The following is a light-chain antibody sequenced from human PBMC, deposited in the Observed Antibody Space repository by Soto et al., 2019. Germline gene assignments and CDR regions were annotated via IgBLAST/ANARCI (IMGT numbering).Light chain of an antibody. V-gene: IGLV2-14*02. J-gene: IGLJ3*02. CDR3: SSYTRTTTFVV. CDR2: EGS. CDR1: SSDVGSRNL. Sequence: QSALTQPASVSGSPGQSITISCTGASSDVGSRNLVSWYQQYPGKVPKLLIYEGSKRPSGISNRFSGSQSGNTASLTISGLQAEDEADYYCSSYTRTTTFVVFGGGTKLTVL.